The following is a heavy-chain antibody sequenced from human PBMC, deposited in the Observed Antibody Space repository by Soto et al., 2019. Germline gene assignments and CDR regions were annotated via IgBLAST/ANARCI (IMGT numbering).Heavy chain of an antibody. CDR3: ARDLYCSSTSCYTV. D-gene: IGHD2-2*02. Sequence: VGSLRLSCAASGFTFSSYAMHWVRQAPGKGLEWVAVISYDGSSKYYADSVKGRFTISRDNSKNTLYLQMNSLRAEDTAVYYCARDLYCSSTSCYTVWGQGTLVTVSS. CDR2: ISYDGSSK. J-gene: IGHJ4*02. CDR1: GFTFSSYA. V-gene: IGHV3-30-3*01.